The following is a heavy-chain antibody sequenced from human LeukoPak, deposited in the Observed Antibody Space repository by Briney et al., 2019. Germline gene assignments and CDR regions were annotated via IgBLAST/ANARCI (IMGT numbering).Heavy chain of an antibody. Sequence: PSETLSLTCAVYGGSFSGYYWSWIRQPPGKGLEWIGAINHSGSTNYNPSLKSRVTISVDTSKNQFSLKLSSVTAADTAVYYCARELATTTGAFDIWGQGTMVTVSS. V-gene: IGHV4-34*01. CDR2: INHSGST. J-gene: IGHJ3*02. CDR3: ARELATTTGAFDI. D-gene: IGHD5-24*01. CDR1: GGSFSGYY.